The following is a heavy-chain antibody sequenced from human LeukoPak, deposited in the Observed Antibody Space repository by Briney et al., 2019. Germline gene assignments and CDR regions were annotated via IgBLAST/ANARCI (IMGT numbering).Heavy chain of an antibody. D-gene: IGHD7-27*01. Sequence: GESLKISCKGSAYSFTNYWIAWVRQMPGKGLEWMGINSPGDSHTRYSPSFQGQVTISADKSISTAYLHWGRLKASDTAMYFCARRYWGLRMGGGYFFDYWGQGTLVTVFS. CDR1: AYSFTNYW. V-gene: IGHV5-51*01. J-gene: IGHJ4*02. CDR3: ARRYWGLRMGGGYFFDY. CDR2: NSPGDSHT.